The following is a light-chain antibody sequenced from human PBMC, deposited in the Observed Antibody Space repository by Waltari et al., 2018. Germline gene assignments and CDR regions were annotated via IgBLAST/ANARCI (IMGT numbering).Light chain of an antibody. CDR1: SSTIGNND. V-gene: IGLV1-51*01. J-gene: IGLJ3*02. CDR2: DNH. Sequence: QSVLTQPPSVSAAPGQKVTISCSGSSSTIGNNDVSWYQQLPGAAPKLLIYDNHRGPSGIPDLFSGSKSGTSATLGITGLQTGDEADYYCGTWDSSLSAWVFGGGTKLTVL. CDR3: GTWDSSLSAWV.